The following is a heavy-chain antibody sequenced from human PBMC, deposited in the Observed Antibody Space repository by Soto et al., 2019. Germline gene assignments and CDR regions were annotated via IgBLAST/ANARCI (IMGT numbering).Heavy chain of an antibody. J-gene: IGHJ5*02. CDR2: INHSGST. D-gene: IGHD6-19*01. CDR3: ARAKNSSGWYLKHWFDP. CDR1: VGSFSGYY. V-gene: IGHV4-34*01. Sequence: KPSETLSLTCAFYVGSFSGYYWSCIRQPPGKGLEWIGEINHSGSTNYNPSLKSRVTISVDTSKNQFSLKLSSVTAADTAVYYCARAKNSSGWYLKHWFDPWGQGTLVSVSS.